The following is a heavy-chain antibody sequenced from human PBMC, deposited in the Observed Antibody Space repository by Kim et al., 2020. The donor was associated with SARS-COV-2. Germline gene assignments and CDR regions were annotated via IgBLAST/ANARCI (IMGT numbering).Heavy chain of an antibody. J-gene: IGHJ6*02. V-gene: IGHV1-46*01. Sequence: ASVKVSCKASGYTFTSYHLHWVRQAPGQGLEWMGMINLSGGSTIYPQKFQGRVTMTSDTSTSTVYMELSSLRFEDTALYYCARGDIYYYYAMDVWGQGTTGTV. D-gene: IGHD3-10*01. CDR3: ARGDIYYYYAMDV. CDR2: INLSGGST. CDR1: GYTFTSYH.